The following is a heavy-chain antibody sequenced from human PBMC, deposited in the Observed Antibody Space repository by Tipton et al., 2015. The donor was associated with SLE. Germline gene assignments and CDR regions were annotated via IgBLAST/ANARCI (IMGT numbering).Heavy chain of an antibody. CDR1: RGSFSGYY. D-gene: IGHD7-27*01. Sequence: TLSLTCAVYRGSFSGYYWSWIRRPPGKGLEWIGETTHSGKTNYNPSLKSRVTISADTSKNQFSLKLTSVTVADTAVYYCARDSLNWGTYYHGIDVWGQGTTVTVSS. CDR3: ARDSLNWGTYYHGIDV. J-gene: IGHJ6*02. CDR2: TTHSGKT. V-gene: IGHV4-34*01.